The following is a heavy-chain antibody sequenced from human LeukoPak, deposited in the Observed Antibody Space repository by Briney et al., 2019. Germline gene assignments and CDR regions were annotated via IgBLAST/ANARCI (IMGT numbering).Heavy chain of an antibody. CDR3: ARQPSLSYCSGGTCWFDP. Sequence: SETLSLTCSVPGGSISTSPYYWGWIRQPPGKGLEWIGSIYYSGSTYYNPSLKSRVTISVDTSKNQFSLKLRSVTAADTAVYFCARQPSLSYCSGGTCWFDPWGPGTLVTVSS. D-gene: IGHD2-15*01. CDR2: IYYSGST. V-gene: IGHV4-39*01. J-gene: IGHJ5*02. CDR1: GGSISTSPYY.